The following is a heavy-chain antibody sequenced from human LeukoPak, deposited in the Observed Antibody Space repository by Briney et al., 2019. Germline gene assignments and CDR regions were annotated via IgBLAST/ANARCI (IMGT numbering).Heavy chain of an antibody. CDR3: ARVYETNGYLY. V-gene: IGHV3-48*01. Sequence: GGSLGLSCAASEFTFSSYNLNWVRQAPGKGLEWVSSISSSSSIVYYADSVKGRFTISRDNAKNSLYLQMNSLRAEDTAVYYCARVYETNGYLYWGQGSLVTVSS. CDR1: EFTFSSYN. J-gene: IGHJ4*02. D-gene: IGHD3-22*01. CDR2: ISSSSSIV.